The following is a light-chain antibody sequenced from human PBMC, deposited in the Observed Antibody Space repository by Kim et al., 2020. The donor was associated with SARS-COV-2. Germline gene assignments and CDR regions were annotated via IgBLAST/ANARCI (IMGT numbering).Light chain of an antibody. CDR2: GKN. CDR1: TLRNYY. CDR3: NSRDSNDNVV. J-gene: IGLJ2*01. V-gene: IGLV3-19*01. Sequence: SSELTQDPAVSVALGQTVRITCQGDTLRNYYASWYQQKPGQAPILVIYGKNSRPSGIPDRFSGSSSGNTASLTITGAQAGDEADYYCNSRDSNDNVVFGG.